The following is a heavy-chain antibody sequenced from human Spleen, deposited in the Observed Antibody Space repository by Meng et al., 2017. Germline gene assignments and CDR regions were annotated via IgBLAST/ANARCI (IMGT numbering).Heavy chain of an antibody. CDR3: AKVCYDILSGYHVAFDI. CDR2: ISGSGGTT. J-gene: IGHJ3*02. Sequence: GESLKISWAGSGFTFTSYAMSWVREAPGKGLGWVSGISGSGGTTYYADSVKGRFTISRDNSKTTLYLQMNSLTAEDTAVYYCAKVCYDILSGYHVAFDIWGQGTMVTVSS. V-gene: IGHV3-23*01. D-gene: IGHD3-9*01. CDR1: GFTFTSYA.